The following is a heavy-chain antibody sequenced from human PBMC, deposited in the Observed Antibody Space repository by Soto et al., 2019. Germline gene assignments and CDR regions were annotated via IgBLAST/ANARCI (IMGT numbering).Heavy chain of an antibody. CDR3: AKDWVVVTVGYGMDV. D-gene: IGHD3-22*01. J-gene: IGHJ6*02. CDR1: GFTFDDYT. V-gene: IGHV3-43*01. Sequence: GGSLRLSCAASGFTFDDYTMHWVRQAPGKGLEWVSLISWDGGSTYYADSVKGRFTISRDNSKNSLYLQMNSLRTEDTALYYCAKDWVVVTVGYGMDVWGQGTTVTVSS. CDR2: ISWDGGST.